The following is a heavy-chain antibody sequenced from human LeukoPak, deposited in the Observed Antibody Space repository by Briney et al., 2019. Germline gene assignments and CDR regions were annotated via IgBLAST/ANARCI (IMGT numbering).Heavy chain of an antibody. D-gene: IGHD2-15*01. V-gene: IGHV3-53*01. Sequence: GGSLRLSCAASGFTGSNNYVSWVRQAPGMGLEWVSAIHSSGATCYADSVQGRFTISRDNSKSTLCLQMNSLRAEDTAVYYCAKQLGYCSDGSCYFPYWGQGTLVTVSS. CDR1: GFTGSNNY. J-gene: IGHJ4*02. CDR3: AKQLGYCSDGSCYFPY. CDR2: IHSSGAT.